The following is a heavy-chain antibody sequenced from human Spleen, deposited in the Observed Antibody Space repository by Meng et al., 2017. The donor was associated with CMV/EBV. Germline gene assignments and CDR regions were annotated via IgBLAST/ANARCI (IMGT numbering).Heavy chain of an antibody. Sequence: ETLSLTCAASGFTFSSYWMHWVRQAPGKGLVWVSRINTDGSSTSYADSVKGRFTISRDNAKNTLNLQMNSLRAEDTAVYYCARAYSSSPDYWGQGTLVTVSS. V-gene: IGHV3-74*01. CDR2: INTDGSST. D-gene: IGHD6-13*01. CDR1: GFTFSSYW. CDR3: ARAYSSSPDY. J-gene: IGHJ4*02.